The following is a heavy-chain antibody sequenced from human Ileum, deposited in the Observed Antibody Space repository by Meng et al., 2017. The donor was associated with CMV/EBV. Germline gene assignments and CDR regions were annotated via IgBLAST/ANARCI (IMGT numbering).Heavy chain of an antibody. Sequence: LRLSCTVSGGSISSGGYYWSWIRQHPGKGLEWIGYIYYSGSTYYNPSLKSRVTISVDTSKNQFSLKLSSVTAADTAVYYCARGPITIFGVVSLYYFDYWGQGTLVTVSS. D-gene: IGHD3-3*01. CDR1: GGSISSGGYY. V-gene: IGHV4-31*03. CDR3: ARGPITIFGVVSLYYFDY. CDR2: IYYSGST. J-gene: IGHJ4*02.